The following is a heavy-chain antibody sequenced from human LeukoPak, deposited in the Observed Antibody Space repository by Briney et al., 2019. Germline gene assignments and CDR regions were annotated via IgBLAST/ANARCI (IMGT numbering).Heavy chain of an antibody. CDR1: GGSISSSVHY. CDR3: VRDEKGHASGWTQLDV. CDR2: GSSSGNA. D-gene: IGHD6-19*01. J-gene: IGHJ6*04. V-gene: IGHV4-39*07. Sequence: SETLSLTCSVSGGSISSSVHYWGWVRQPPGKGLEWIVSGSSSGNAYYNPSLKSRVTVSVDTSKNQFSLKVTSVTAADTAVYYCVRDEKGHASGWTQLDVWGKGTTVTVYS.